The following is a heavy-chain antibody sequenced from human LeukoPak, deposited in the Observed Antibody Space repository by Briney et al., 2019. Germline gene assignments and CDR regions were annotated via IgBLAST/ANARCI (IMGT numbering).Heavy chain of an antibody. Sequence: SETLSLTCTVSGGSLSSYYWSWIRQPPGKGLEWIGYIYYSGSTNYNPSLKSRVTISVDTSKNQFSLKLSSVTAADTAVYYCARPRDYGRGLSNDAFDIWGQGTMVTGSS. V-gene: IGHV4-59*08. CDR2: IYYSGST. CDR3: ARPRDYGRGLSNDAFDI. CDR1: GGSLSSYY. J-gene: IGHJ3*02. D-gene: IGHD3-16*01.